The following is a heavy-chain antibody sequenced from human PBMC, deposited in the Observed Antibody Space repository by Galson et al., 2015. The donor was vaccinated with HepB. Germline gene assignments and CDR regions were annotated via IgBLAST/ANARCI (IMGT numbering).Heavy chain of an antibody. J-gene: IGHJ6*03. D-gene: IGHD3-22*01. CDR1: GFTFDDYA. CDR2: ISRNSGSI. V-gene: IGHV3-9*01. CDR3: AKGEDYYDSSGSVYYMDV. Sequence: SLRLSCAASGFTFDDYAMHWVRQAPGQGLEWVSGISRNSGSIGYADSVKGRFSISRDNAKNSLHLQMSSLRAEDTALYYCAKGEDYYDSSGSVYYMDVWGKGTTVTVSS.